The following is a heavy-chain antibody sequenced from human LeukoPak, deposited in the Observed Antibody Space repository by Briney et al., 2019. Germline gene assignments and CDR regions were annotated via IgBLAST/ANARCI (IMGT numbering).Heavy chain of an antibody. J-gene: IGHJ4*02. CDR3: VTYYFDSSGPKKNY. Sequence: SETLSLTCTVSGGSISSGGYYWSWIRQHPGKGLEWIGYIYYSGSTYYNPSLKSRLTISVDTSKKQFSLKLSSVTAADTAVYYCVTYYFDSSGPKKNYWGQGTLVTVSS. V-gene: IGHV4-31*03. CDR2: IYYSGST. D-gene: IGHD3-22*01. CDR1: GGSISSGGYY.